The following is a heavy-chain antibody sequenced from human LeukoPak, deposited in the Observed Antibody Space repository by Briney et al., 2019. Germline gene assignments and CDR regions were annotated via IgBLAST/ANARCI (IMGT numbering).Heavy chain of an antibody. V-gene: IGHV3-30*02. CDR3: ARGASVVAGSDDAFDI. CDR1: GFTFSSYG. J-gene: IGHJ3*02. CDR2: IRYDGSNK. D-gene: IGHD6-19*01. Sequence: GGSLRLSCAASGFTFSSYGMHWVRQAPGKGLEWVAFIRYDGSNKYYADSVKGRFTISRDNAKNSLYLQMNSLRVDDTAVYYCARGASVVAGSDDAFDIWGQGTMVTVSS.